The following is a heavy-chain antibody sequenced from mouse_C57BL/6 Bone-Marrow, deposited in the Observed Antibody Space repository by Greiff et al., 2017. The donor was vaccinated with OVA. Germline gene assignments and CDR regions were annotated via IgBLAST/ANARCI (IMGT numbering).Heavy chain of an antibody. CDR3: ARDRAWFAY. CDR2: IYPGDGDT. J-gene: IGHJ3*01. Sequence: SGPELVKPGASVKISCKASGYAFSSSWMNWVKQRPGKGLEWIGRIYPGDGDTNYNGKFKGKATLTADKSSSTAYMQLSSLTSEDSAVYFCARDRAWFAYWGQGTLVTVSA. V-gene: IGHV1-82*01. CDR1: GYAFSSSW.